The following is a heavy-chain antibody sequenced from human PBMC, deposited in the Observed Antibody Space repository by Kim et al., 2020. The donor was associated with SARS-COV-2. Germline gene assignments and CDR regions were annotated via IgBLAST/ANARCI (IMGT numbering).Heavy chain of an antibody. D-gene: IGHD6-13*01. CDR3: ARDVSLGQQLVPPYFDYYYGMDV. V-gene: IGHV1-46*01. Sequence: ASVKVSCKASGYTFTSYYMHWVRQAPGQGLEWMGIINPSGGSTSYAQKFQGRVTMTRDTSTSTVYMELSSLRSEDTAVYYCARDVSLGQQLVPPYFDYYYGMDVWGQGTTVTVSS. CDR2: INPSGGST. CDR1: GYTFTSYY. J-gene: IGHJ6*02.